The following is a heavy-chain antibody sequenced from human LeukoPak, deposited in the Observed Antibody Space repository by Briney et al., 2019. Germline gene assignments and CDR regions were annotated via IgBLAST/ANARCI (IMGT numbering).Heavy chain of an antibody. D-gene: IGHD2-2*01. CDR3: GGGGVGGGYCSSTSCYVGTLFDY. CDR1: GFTFSSYG. Sequence: GRSLRLSCAASGFTFSSYGMHWVRQAPGKGLEWVAVIWYDGSNKYYADSVKGRFTISRDNSKNTLYLQMNSLRAEDTAVYYWGGGGVGGGYCSSTSCYVGTLFDYWGQGTLVTVSS. CDR2: IWYDGSNK. J-gene: IGHJ4*02. V-gene: IGHV3-33*01.